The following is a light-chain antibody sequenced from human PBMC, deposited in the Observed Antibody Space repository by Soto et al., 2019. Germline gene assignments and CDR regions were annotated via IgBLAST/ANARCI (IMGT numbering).Light chain of an antibody. CDR1: QSLVSPDGKTY. V-gene: IGKV2-30*01. Sequence: DVVATQSPLSLAVTLGQPASISCRSTQSLVSPDGKTYFNWFHQRPGQSPRRLIYKVSNRDSGVPDRFSGHGSGTEFTLKISRVEAEDVGVYYCMQGSHWPPTFGGGTKVEIK. CDR2: KVS. CDR3: MQGSHWPPT. J-gene: IGKJ4*01.